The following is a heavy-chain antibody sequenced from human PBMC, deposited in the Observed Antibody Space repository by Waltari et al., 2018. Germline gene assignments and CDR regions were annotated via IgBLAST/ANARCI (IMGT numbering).Heavy chain of an antibody. Sequence: EVSLMESGGGLVQPGGSLRLSCAASGFAYSIYWVRQAPGKGLVWVSHINSDGTRTSYADYVRGRFTISRDNSKNTLYLQMNSLRVEDTAVYYCARGRGWCDYWGQGTLVTVSS. CDR1: GFAYS. J-gene: IGHJ4*02. CDR2: INSDGTRT. D-gene: IGHD6-19*01. V-gene: IGHV3-74*01. CDR3: ARGRGWCDY.